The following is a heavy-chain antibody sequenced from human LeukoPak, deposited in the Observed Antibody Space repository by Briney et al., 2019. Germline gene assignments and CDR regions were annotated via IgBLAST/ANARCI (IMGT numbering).Heavy chain of an antibody. V-gene: IGHV3-23*01. Sequence: GGSLRLSCAASGFTFSSYAMSWVRQAPGKGLEWVSAISGSGGSTYYADSVKGRFTISRDNSKNTLYLQMNSLRAEDTAVYYCPRSYGDSHGPADYWGREPWSPSPQ. CDR1: GFTFSSYA. CDR2: ISGSGGST. J-gene: IGHJ4*02. D-gene: IGHD4-17*01. CDR3: PRSYGDSHGPADY.